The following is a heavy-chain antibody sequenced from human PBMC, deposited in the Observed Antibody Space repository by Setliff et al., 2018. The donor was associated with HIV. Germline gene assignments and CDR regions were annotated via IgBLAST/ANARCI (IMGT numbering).Heavy chain of an antibody. J-gene: IGHJ4*02. V-gene: IGHV3-30*02. CDR1: GFIFSSYG. D-gene: IGHD3-9*01. CDR3: AGARKRPYDILTGYYIDY. Sequence: GGSLRLSCAASGFIFSSYGMHWVRQAPGKGLQWVTFIRYDGHNEYYTDSVRGRFTISRDNAKNSLYLQMNSLRAEDTAVYYCAGARKRPYDILTGYYIDYWGQGTLVTVSS. CDR2: IRYDGHNE.